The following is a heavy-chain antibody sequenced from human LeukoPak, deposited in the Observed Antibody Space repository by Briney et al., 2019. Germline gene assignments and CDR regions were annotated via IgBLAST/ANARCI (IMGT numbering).Heavy chain of an antibody. CDR2: ISNDGSNK. Sequence: PGGSLRLSCAASGFTFSSYAMHWVRQAPGRGLEWVAVISNDGSNKYYADSVKGRFTISRDNSKNTLYLQMNSLRAEDTAVYYCARVQRQPLVLDAFDIWGQGTMVTVSS. CDR3: ARVQRQPLVLDAFDI. CDR1: GFTFSSYA. J-gene: IGHJ3*02. V-gene: IGHV3-30-3*01. D-gene: IGHD6-13*01.